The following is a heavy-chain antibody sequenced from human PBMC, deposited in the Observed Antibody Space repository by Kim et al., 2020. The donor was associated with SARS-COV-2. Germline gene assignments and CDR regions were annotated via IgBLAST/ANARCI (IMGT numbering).Heavy chain of an antibody. D-gene: IGHD3-16*01. Sequence: SETLSLTCTVSGGSISSYYWSWIRQPPGKGLEWIGYIYYSGSTNYNPSLKSRVTISVDTSKNQFSLKLSSVTAADTAVYYCARHPLYYDYVWAVNGMDVWGQGTTVTVSS. J-gene: IGHJ6*02. CDR2: IYYSGST. CDR1: GGSISSYY. CDR3: ARHPLYYDYVWAVNGMDV. V-gene: IGHV4-59*08.